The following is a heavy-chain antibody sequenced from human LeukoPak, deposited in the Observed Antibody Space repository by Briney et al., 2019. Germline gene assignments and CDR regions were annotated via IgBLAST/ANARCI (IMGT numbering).Heavy chain of an antibody. Sequence: ASVKVSCKASGFTFTSSAMQWVRQARGQRLEWIGWIVVGSGNTNYAQKFQERVIITRDMSTSTAYMELSSLRSEDTAVYYCAARNKVVAANSPNFDYWGQGTLVTVSS. CDR3: AARNKVVAANSPNFDY. CDR2: IVVGSGNT. J-gene: IGHJ4*02. V-gene: IGHV1-58*02. D-gene: IGHD2-15*01. CDR1: GFTFTSSA.